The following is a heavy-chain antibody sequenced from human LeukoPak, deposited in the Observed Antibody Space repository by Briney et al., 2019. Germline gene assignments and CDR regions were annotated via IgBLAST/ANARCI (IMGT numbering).Heavy chain of an antibody. V-gene: IGHV4-39*07. CDR1: GGSISSSSYY. CDR2: INHSGST. Sequence: PSETLSLTCTVSGGSISSSSYYWGWIRQPPGKGLEWIGEINHSGSTNYNPSLKSRVTISVDTSKNQFSLKLSSVTAADTAVYYCARGSSWYHWFDPWGQGTLVTVSS. D-gene: IGHD6-13*01. J-gene: IGHJ5*02. CDR3: ARGSSWYHWFDP.